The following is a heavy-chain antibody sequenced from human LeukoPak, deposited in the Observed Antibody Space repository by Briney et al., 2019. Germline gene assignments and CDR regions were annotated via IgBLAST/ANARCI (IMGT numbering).Heavy chain of an antibody. CDR1: GYRFTTYW. D-gene: IGHD5-24*01. J-gene: IGHJ3*02. Sequence: GAFLKISCKGSGYRFTTYWIGWVRQLPGKGLEWMGIIYPGDSDTRDSPSFQGQVTISADKSITTAYLQWSSLKASDTAMYYCARLSRMATTLDAFDIWGQGTMVTVSS. CDR3: ARLSRMATTLDAFDI. CDR2: IYPGDSDT. V-gene: IGHV5-51*01.